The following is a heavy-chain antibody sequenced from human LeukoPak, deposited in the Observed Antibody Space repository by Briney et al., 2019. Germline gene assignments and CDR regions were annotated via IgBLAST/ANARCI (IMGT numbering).Heavy chain of an antibody. CDR2: IYYSGST. D-gene: IGHD6-19*01. V-gene: IGHV4-39*07. Sequence: SETLSLTCTVSGGSISSSSYYWGWLRQPPGKGLEWIGSIYYSGSTYYNPSLKSRVTITVDTSKNQFSLKLSSVTGADTAVYYCASDVYSSGWPIQIDYWGQGTLVTVSS. CDR3: ASDVYSSGWPIQIDY. J-gene: IGHJ4*02. CDR1: GGSISSSSYY.